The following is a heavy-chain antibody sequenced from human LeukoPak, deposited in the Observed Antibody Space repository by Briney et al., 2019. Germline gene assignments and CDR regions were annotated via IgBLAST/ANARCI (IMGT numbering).Heavy chain of an antibody. CDR1: GGSISSSSYY. J-gene: IGHJ4*02. Sequence: PSETLSLXCTVSGGSISSSSYYWGWIRQPPGKGPEWIGSIYYSGSTYYNPSLKSRVTISVDTSKNQFSLKLSSVTAADTAVYYCARSGYCSGGSCYYFDYWGQGTLVTVSS. CDR3: ARSGYCSGGSCYYFDY. V-gene: IGHV4-39*01. CDR2: IYYSGST. D-gene: IGHD2-15*01.